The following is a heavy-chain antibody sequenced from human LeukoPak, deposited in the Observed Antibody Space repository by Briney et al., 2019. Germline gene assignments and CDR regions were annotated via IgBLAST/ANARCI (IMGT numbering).Heavy chain of an antibody. J-gene: IGHJ6*02. Sequence: GGSLRLSCAASGFTFSDYYMGWIRQAPGKGLEWVSYISSSGSTIYYADSVKGRFTISRDNAKNSLYLQMNSLRAEDTAVYYCARDAAYCGGDCYSYYYYGMDVWGQGTTVTVSS. CDR3: ARDAAYCGGDCYSYYYYGMDV. CDR2: ISSSGSTI. CDR1: GFTFSDYY. V-gene: IGHV3-11*01. D-gene: IGHD2-21*02.